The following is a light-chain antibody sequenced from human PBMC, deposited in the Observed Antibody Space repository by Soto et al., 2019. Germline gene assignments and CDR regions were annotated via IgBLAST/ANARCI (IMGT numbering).Light chain of an antibody. V-gene: IGLV2-14*03. CDR2: DVS. CDR3: SSYTPTRSYV. CDR1: SSDVGGYNY. Sequence: QSALTQPASVSGSPGQWITISCTGTSSDVGGYNYVSWYQQHPGKAPRLMIYDVSTRPSGVSNRFSGSKSGNTASLTISGLQADDEADYYCSSYTPTRSYVFGTGTKVTVL. J-gene: IGLJ1*01.